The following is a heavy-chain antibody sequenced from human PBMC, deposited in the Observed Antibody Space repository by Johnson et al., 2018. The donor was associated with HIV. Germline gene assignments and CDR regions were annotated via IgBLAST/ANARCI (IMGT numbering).Heavy chain of an antibody. D-gene: IGHD4-23*01. CDR3: AKDSNYGGNSDAFDI. CDR2: IRSNGGSR. J-gene: IGHJ3*02. CDR1: GFTFKSYW. Sequence: QVQLVESGGGLVQPGGSLRLSCVASGFTFKSYWMSWVRQAPGNGLDYVSAIRSNGGSRYYADSVQGRFTISRDNSNNTLSLQMNRLRAEDTAVYYCAKDSNYGGNSDAFDIWGQGTMVTVSS. V-gene: IGHV3-64*04.